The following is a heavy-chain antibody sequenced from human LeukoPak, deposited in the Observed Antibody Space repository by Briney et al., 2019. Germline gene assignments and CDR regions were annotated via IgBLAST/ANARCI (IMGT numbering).Heavy chain of an antibody. CDR3: ASRITMVRGGFDY. CDR2: ISGSGGST. Sequence: GGSLRLSCAASGFTFSSYAMSWVRQAPGKGLEWVSAISGSGGSTYYADSVKGRFTISRDNSKNTLYLQMNSLRAEDTAVYYCASRITMVRGGFDYWGQGTLVTVSS. J-gene: IGHJ4*02. CDR1: GFTFSSYA. D-gene: IGHD3-10*01. V-gene: IGHV3-23*01.